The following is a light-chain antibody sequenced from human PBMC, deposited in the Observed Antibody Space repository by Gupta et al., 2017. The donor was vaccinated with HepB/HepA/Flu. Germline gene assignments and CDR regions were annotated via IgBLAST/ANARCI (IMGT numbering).Light chain of an antibody. J-gene: IGKJ4*01. Sequence: EIVLTQSPATLSLSPGERATPSCRASHSVGRYLAWYQQKPGQAPRLLIHDASNRDTGIPARFGGSGYGTDFTLTISNREPEDFAVYYCQQHSNWPPITFGGGTKLEIK. CDR1: HSVGRY. CDR3: QQHSNWPPIT. V-gene: IGKV3-11*01. CDR2: DAS.